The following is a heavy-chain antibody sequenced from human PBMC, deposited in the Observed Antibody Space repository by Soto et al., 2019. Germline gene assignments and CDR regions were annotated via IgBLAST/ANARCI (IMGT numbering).Heavy chain of an antibody. J-gene: IGHJ3*02. CDR1: GFSFSDDY. CDR3: ARDKDIVTGADAFDI. V-gene: IGHV3-11*05. Sequence: PGVSPRLSFAAYGFSFSDDYMSCIGLALGKGLEWVSYISSSSYTNYADSVRGRFTISRDNATTSLYLQMNSLRAEDTAVYYCARDKDIVTGADAFDIRSQGTKVAAS. D-gene: IGHD3-9*01. CDR2: ISSSSYT.